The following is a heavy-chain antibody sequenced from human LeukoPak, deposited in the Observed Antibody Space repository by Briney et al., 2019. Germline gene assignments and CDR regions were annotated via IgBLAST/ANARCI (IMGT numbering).Heavy chain of an antibody. CDR1: GGSFSGYY. D-gene: IGHD2-15*01. V-gene: IGHV4-34*01. CDR3: ARALVIGGTYIDY. J-gene: IGHJ4*02. Sequence: SETLSLTCAVYGGSFSGYYWSWIRQPPGKGLEWIGEINHSGSTNYNPSLKSRVTISVDTSKNQFSPKLTSVAAADTAMYYCARALVIGGTYIDYWGQGTLVTVSS. CDR2: INHSGST.